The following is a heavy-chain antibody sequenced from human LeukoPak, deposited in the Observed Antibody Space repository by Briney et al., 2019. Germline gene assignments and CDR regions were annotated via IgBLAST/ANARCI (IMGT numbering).Heavy chain of an antibody. V-gene: IGHV3-30-3*01. Sequence: GGSLRLSCAASGFTFSSSAMHWVRQAPDKGLEWVAVISYDGSNKYYADSVKGRFTISIDNSKNTLYLQMNSLRADDTAVYYCARDRDSSGWYEGFDYWGQGTLVTVSS. CDR1: GFTFSSSA. D-gene: IGHD6-19*01. CDR2: ISYDGSNK. CDR3: ARDRDSSGWYEGFDY. J-gene: IGHJ4*02.